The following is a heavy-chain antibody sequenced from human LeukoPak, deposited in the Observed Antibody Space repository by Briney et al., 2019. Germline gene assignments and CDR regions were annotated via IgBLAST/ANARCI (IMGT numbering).Heavy chain of an antibody. V-gene: IGHV1-46*01. J-gene: IGHJ4*02. CDR2: INPSGGST. CDR3: AKDQPALCSGGSCYSNFDY. Sequence: ASVKVSCKASGYTFTSYYMHWVRQAPGQGLEWMGIINPSGGSTSYAQKFQGRVTMTRDMSTSTVYMELSSLRSEDTAVYYCAKDQPALCSGGSCYSNFDYWGQGTLVTVSS. CDR1: GYTFTSYY. D-gene: IGHD2-15*01.